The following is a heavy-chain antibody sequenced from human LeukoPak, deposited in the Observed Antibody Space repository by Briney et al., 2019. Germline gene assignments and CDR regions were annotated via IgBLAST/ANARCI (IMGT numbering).Heavy chain of an antibody. V-gene: IGHV4-38-2*02. CDR1: GYSISSGYY. CDR2: IYHSGST. J-gene: IGHJ4*02. Sequence: SETLSLTCTVSGYSISSGYYWGWIRQPPGKGLEWIGCIYHSGSTYYNPSLKSRVTISVDTSKNQFSLKLSSVTAADTAVYYCARFRVGDWGQGTLVTVSS. CDR3: ARFRVGD. D-gene: IGHD1-26*01.